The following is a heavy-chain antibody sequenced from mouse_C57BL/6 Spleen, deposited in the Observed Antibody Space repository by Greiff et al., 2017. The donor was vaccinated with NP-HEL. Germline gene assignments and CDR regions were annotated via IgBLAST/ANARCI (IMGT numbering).Heavy chain of an antibody. J-gene: IGHJ2*01. CDR1: GYTFTSYW. CDR2: IDPSDSYT. D-gene: IGHD2-5*01. V-gene: IGHV1-69*01. CDR3: ARKDYSNYYFDY. Sequence: QVQLQQPGAELVMPGASVKLSCKASGYTFTSYWMHWVKQRPGQGLEWIGEIDPSDSYTNYNQKFQGKSTLTVDKSSSTAYMQLSSLTSEDSAVYYCARKDYSNYYFDYWGQGTTLTVSS.